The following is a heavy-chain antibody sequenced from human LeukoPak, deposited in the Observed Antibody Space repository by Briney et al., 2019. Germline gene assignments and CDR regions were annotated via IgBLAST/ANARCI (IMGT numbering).Heavy chain of an antibody. CDR1: GGSISSSNW. CDR3: ARTTDYYDSSAYDAFDI. CDR2: IYHSGST. J-gene: IGHJ3*02. D-gene: IGHD3-22*01. Sequence: SGTLSLTCAVSGGSISSSNWWSWVRQPPGKGLEWIGEIYHSGSTNYNPSLKSRVTISVDKSKNQFSLKLSSVTAADTAVYYCARTTDYYDSSAYDAFDIWGQGTMVTVSS. V-gene: IGHV4-4*02.